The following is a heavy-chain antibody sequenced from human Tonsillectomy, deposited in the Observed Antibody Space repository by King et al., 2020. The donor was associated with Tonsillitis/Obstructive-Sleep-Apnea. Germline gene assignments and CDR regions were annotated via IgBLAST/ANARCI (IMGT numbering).Heavy chain of an antibody. D-gene: IGHD3-10*01. CDR1: GYNFTSHW. J-gene: IGHJ4*02. V-gene: IGHV5-10-1*03. CDR3: AIDYGSRNYHFFDY. CDR2: IDPSDSYT. Sequence: VQLVESGAEVKKPGESLRISCKGSGYNFTSHWIIWVRQMTGKGLEWMGRIDPSDSYTKYSPSFQGHVTISADKSVSTAYLQWTSLRASDTAMYFCAIDYGSRNYHFFDYWGQGTLVTVSS.